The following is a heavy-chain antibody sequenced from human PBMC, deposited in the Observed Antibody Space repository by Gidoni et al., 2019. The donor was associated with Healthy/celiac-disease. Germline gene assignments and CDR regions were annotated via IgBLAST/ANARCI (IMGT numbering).Heavy chain of an antibody. J-gene: IGHJ4*02. D-gene: IGHD2-21*02. Sequence: QVQLVESGGGVVQPGRSLRLSCADSGVTFSSYAMHWVRQAPGKGLEWVAVISYDGSNKYYADSVKGRLNISRDNSKNTLYLQMNSLRAEDTAVYYCARVNATAFDYWGQGTLVTVSS. CDR2: ISYDGSNK. CDR3: ARVNATAFDY. V-gene: IGHV3-30*04. CDR1: GVTFSSYA.